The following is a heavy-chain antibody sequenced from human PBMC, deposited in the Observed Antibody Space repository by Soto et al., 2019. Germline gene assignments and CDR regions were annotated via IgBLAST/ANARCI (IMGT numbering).Heavy chain of an antibody. V-gene: IGHV4-39*01. D-gene: IGHD6-19*01. CDR1: GGSISSSSYY. Sequence: SETLSLTCTVSGGSISSSSYYWGWIRQPPGKGLEWIGSIYYSGSTYYNPSLKSRVTISVDTSKNQFSLKLSSVTAADTAVYYCASVIAVAGTGSSLIDYWGQGTLVTVSS. CDR2: IYYSGST. CDR3: ASVIAVAGTGSSLIDY. J-gene: IGHJ4*02.